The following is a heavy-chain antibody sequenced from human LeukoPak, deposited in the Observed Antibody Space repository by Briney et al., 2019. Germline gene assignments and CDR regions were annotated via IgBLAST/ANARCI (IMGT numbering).Heavy chain of an antibody. CDR2: INHSGST. Sequence: PSETLSRTCAVYGGSFSGYYWSWIRQPPGKGLEWIGEINHSGSTNYNPSLKSRVTISVDTSKNQFSLKLSSVTAADTAVYYCARSSVAGTANFDYWGQGTLVTVSS. J-gene: IGHJ4*02. V-gene: IGHV4-34*01. CDR1: GGSFSGYY. CDR3: ARSSVAGTANFDY. D-gene: IGHD6-19*01.